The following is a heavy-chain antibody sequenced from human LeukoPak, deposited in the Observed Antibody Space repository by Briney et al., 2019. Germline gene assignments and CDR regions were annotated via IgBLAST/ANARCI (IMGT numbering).Heavy chain of an antibody. J-gene: IGHJ4*02. CDR1: GYTFTGYY. CDR3: ARGRVVVAALDY. Sequence: ASVKVSCKASGYTFTGYYMHWVRQAPGQGLEWMGWINPNTGGTNYAQKFQGRVTMTRDTSISTAYMELSRLRSDDTAVYYCARGRVVVAALDYWGQGTLVTVSS. CDR2: INPNTGGT. D-gene: IGHD2-15*01. V-gene: IGHV1-2*02.